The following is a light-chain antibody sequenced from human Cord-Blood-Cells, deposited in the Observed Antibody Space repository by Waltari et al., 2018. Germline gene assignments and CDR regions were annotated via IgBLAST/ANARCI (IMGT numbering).Light chain of an antibody. J-gene: IGKJ4*01. CDR3: QQANSFPLT. CDR1: QGLSSW. V-gene: IGKV1-12*01. Sequence: DIQMTQSPSSVSASVGDRVTITCRASQGLSSWLAWYQQKQGKAPKLLIYAASSLQSGVPSRSSGSGSGTDFTLTISSLQPEDFATYYCQQANSFPLTFGGGTKVEIK. CDR2: AAS.